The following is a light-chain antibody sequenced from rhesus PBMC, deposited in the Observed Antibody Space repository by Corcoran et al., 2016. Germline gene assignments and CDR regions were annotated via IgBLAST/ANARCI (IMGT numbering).Light chain of an antibody. CDR2: KAS. CDR1: ESVSNY. CDR3: QHGYGTPPT. Sequence: DIQMTQSPSSLSASVGDRVTITCRASESVSNYLNWYQQKPGKAPNLLIYKASTLKSGVPSRFSGSGSGTDFTFTISSLQTEDVATYCCQHGYGTPPTFGGGTKVELK. V-gene: IGKV1-74*01. J-gene: IGKJ4*01.